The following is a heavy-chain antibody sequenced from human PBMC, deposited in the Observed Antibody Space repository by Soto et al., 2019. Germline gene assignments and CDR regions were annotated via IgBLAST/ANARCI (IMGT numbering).Heavy chain of an antibody. Sequence: QVQLVQSGAAVKKPGASVQVSCKASGYTFTSYAMHWVRQAPGQRVEWMGWVNAGNGNTKYSQKFKGRVTITRDTSASTAYVELSSQSSADTAVYSFARDFSAFGELSGSDYWGQGTLVTVSS. J-gene: IGHJ4*02. CDR2: VNAGNGNT. CDR3: ARDFSAFGELSGSDY. D-gene: IGHD3-10*01. V-gene: IGHV1-3*01. CDR1: GYTFTSYA.